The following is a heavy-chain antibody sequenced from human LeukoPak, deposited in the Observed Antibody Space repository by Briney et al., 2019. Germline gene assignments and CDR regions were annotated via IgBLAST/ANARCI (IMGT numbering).Heavy chain of an antibody. Sequence: ASVKVSCRASGYTFSSYGISWVRQAPGQGLEWMGWISAYTGNTNYAQKLQGRVTMTTDTSTSTAYMELRSLRSDDTAVYYCARRPHPEYDYFDYWGQGTLVTVSS. V-gene: IGHV1-18*01. CDR1: GYTFSSYG. CDR2: ISAYTGNT. CDR3: ARRPHPEYDYFDY. D-gene: IGHD2-2*01. J-gene: IGHJ4*02.